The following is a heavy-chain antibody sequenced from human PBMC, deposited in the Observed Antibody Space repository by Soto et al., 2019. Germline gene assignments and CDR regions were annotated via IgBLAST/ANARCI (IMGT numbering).Heavy chain of an antibody. Sequence: EVQLVESGGGLVKPGGSLRLSCAASGFTFSSYSMNWVRQAPGKGLEWVSSISSSSSYIYYADSVKGRFTISRDNAKNSLYLQMNRLRAEDTAVYYCARDMVRGVIIGWFDPWGQGTLVTVSS. CDR2: ISSSSSYI. J-gene: IGHJ5*02. CDR1: GFTFSSYS. CDR3: ARDMVRGVIIGWFDP. D-gene: IGHD3-10*01. V-gene: IGHV3-21*01.